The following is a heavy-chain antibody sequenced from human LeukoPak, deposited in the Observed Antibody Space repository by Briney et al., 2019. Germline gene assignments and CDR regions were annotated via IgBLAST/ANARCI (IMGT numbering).Heavy chain of an antibody. V-gene: IGHV3-21*01. D-gene: IGHD4-23*01. Sequence: GGSLRLSCAASGFTFSRYTMNWVRQAPGKGLEWVSSISSISSYIYYADSVMGRFTISRDNAKNSLYLQMNSLRAEDTAVYYCARDPNSPYYYYYMDVWGKGTTVTVSS. J-gene: IGHJ6*03. CDR1: GFTFSRYT. CDR2: ISSISSYI. CDR3: ARDPNSPYYYYYMDV.